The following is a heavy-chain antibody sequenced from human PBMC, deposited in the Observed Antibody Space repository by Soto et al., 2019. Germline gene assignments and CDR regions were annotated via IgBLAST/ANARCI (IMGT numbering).Heavy chain of an antibody. CDR2: ISAHNGKT. D-gene: IGHD5-18*01. V-gene: IGHV1-18*01. CDR1: GYSFSSYA. CDR3: ARVDTAMVTASY. J-gene: IGHJ4*02. Sequence: ASVKVSCKASGYSFSSYAISWVRQAPGQGLEWMGWISAHNGKTNYPQKLRGRVTMTTDTSTSTAYMELRSLRSDDTAVYYCARVDTAMVTASYWGQGTLVTVSS.